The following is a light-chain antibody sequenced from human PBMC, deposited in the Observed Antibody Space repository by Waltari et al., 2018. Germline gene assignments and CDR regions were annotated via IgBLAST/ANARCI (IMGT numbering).Light chain of an antibody. J-gene: IGKJ4*01. V-gene: IGKV3-11*01. CDR1: QSVNYF. CDR3: QQRTNWPLT. Sequence: EIVLTQSPAPLSLSPGERATLSCRASQSVNYFLAWFQQKPGQAPRLLIYDASNRATGIPARFSGSGSGTEFTLTISSLEPEDFAVYYCQQRTNWPLTFGGGTKVEIK. CDR2: DAS.